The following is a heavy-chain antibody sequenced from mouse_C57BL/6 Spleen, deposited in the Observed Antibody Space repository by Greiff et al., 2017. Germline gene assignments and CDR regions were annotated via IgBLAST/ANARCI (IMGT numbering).Heavy chain of an antibody. CDR1: GYTFTSYW. CDR2: IDPSDSYT. J-gene: IGHJ4*01. CDR3: ARLRGPHYAMDC. D-gene: IGHD1-1*01. V-gene: IGHV1-59*01. Sequence: QVQLQQPGAELVRPGTSVKLSCKASGYTFTSYWMHWVKQRPGQGLEWIGVIDPSDSYTNYNQKFKGKVTLTVDTSSSTAYMQLSSLTSEDSAVYYCARLRGPHYAMDCWGQGTSVTVSS.